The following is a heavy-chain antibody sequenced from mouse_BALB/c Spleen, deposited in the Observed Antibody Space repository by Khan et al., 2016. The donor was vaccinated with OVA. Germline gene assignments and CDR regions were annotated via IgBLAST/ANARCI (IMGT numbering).Heavy chain of an antibody. V-gene: IGHV5-6*01. D-gene: IGHD4-1*01. CDR2: ISSGGDYT. CDR3: ENHVTGSFAY. CDR1: GFSFSSYS. J-gene: IGHJ3*01. Sequence: EVELVESGGDLVKPGGSLKLSCAASGFSFSSYSMSWVRQTPDRRLVWVATISSGGDYTYYPDLVKGRFTISRDTAKNTLYLQMSRLKSEDTAMYYWENHVTGSFAYWGQGTLVTVSA.